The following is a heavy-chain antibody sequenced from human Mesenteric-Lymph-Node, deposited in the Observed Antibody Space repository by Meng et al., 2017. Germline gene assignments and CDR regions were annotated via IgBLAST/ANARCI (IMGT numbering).Heavy chain of an antibody. V-gene: IGHV1-2*06. CDR1: GYTFTGYY. CDR3: ARGPFVWWLRFGAFGDYFDY. J-gene: IGHJ4*02. D-gene: IGHD5-12*01. Sequence: ASVKVSCKASGYTFTGYYMHWVRQAPGQGLEWMGRINPNSGGTNYAQKFQGRVTMTRDTSISTAYMELSRLRSDDTAVYYCARGPFVWWLRFGAFGDYFDYWGQGTLVTVSS. CDR2: INPNSGGT.